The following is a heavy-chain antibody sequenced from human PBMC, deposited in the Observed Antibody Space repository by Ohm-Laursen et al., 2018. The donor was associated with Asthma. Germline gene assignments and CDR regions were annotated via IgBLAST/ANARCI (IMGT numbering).Heavy chain of an antibody. CDR3: AVRTTSAGFDV. D-gene: IGHD1-1*01. CDR2: ISSSSSTT. V-gene: IGHV3-48*01. Sequence: SLRLSCTASGFTFSSYSMDWVRQAPGKGLEWVSYISSSSSTTYYADSVKGRFTISRDNAKNSLYLQMNSLRAQDTAVYYCAVRTTSAGFDVWGQGTTVTVSS. CDR1: GFTFSSYS. J-gene: IGHJ6*02.